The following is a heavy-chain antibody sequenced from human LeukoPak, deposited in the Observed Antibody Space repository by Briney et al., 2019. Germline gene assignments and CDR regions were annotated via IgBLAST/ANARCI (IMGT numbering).Heavy chain of an antibody. CDR3: AREGRPYCSSTSCYGGFDP. J-gene: IGHJ5*02. Sequence: SETLSLTCTVSGYSISSDYYWSWIRQPPGKGLEWIGENNHSGSTNYNPYLKSRVTISVDTSKNQFSLKLSSVTAADTAVYYCAREGRPYCSSTSCYGGFDPWGQRTLVTVSS. CDR1: GYSISSDYY. CDR2: NNHSGST. V-gene: IGHV4-38-2*02. D-gene: IGHD2-2*01.